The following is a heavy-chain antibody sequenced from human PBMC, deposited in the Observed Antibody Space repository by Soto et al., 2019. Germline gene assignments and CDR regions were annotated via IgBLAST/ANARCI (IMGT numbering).Heavy chain of an antibody. V-gene: IGHV3-23*01. CDR2: ISGSGGST. D-gene: IGHD6-13*01. CDR1: GFTFSSYA. Sequence: PGGSLRLSCAASGFTFSSYATSWVRQAPGKGLEWVSAISGSGGSTYYADSVKGRFTISRDNSKNTLYLQMNSLRAEDTAVYYCAKFRQQLVRVGYYFDYWGQGTLVTVSS. J-gene: IGHJ4*02. CDR3: AKFRQQLVRVGYYFDY.